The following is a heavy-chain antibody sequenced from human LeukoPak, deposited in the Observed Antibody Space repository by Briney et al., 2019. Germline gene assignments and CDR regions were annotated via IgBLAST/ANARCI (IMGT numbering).Heavy chain of an antibody. Sequence: SETLSLTCAVYGGSFSGYYWTWIRQSPGKGLEWIGKINHSGSPNYNPSLTRRVTISVDTSKNQFSLKLSSVTAADTAVYYCARGGAVLGIGYYYYYMDAWGKGTTVTVSS. V-gene: IGHV4-34*01. J-gene: IGHJ6*03. CDR1: GGSFSGYY. CDR2: INHSGSP. D-gene: IGHD7-27*01. CDR3: ARGGAVLGIGYYYYYMDA.